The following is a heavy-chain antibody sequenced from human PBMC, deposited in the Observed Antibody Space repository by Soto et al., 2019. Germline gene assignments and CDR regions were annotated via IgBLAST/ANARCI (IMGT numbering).Heavy chain of an antibody. CDR2: IFKTGST. CDR1: GDSISTYC. Sequence: QVQLQESGPGLVKPSETLSLTCTVSGDSISTYCWSWIRQPPGKGLEWIGYIFKTGSTNYNPSLKSRLTISVDTSKNQFSLRLTSMTAADTAVYYCARAGYGSVSYFAYWGQGTPVSVSS. V-gene: IGHV4-59*01. CDR3: ARAGYGSVSYFAY. J-gene: IGHJ4*02. D-gene: IGHD3-10*01.